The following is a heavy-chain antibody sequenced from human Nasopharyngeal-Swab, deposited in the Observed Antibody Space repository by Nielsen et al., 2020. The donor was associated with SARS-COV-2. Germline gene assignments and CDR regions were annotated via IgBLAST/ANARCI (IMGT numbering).Heavy chain of an antibody. CDR2: IYYGGST. V-gene: IGHV4-39*01. CDR1: GGSISSSSYY. J-gene: IGHJ4*02. D-gene: IGHD6-13*01. CDR3: ASPHSSSWNSFDY. Sequence: SETLSLTCTVSGGSISSSSYYWGWIRQPPGKGLEWIGSIYYGGSTYYNPSLKSRVTISVDTSKNQFSLKLGSVTAADTAVYYCASPHSSSWNSFDYWGQGTLVTVSS.